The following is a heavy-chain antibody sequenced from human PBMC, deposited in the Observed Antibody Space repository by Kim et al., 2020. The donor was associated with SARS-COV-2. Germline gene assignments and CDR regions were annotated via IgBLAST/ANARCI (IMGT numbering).Heavy chain of an antibody. CDR3: ARSGPSITGFDY. Sequence: NYAQKLKGRLTMTTDTSTSTVSMELRSLRSDDTAIYYCARSGPSITGFDYWGQGTLVTVSS. D-gene: IGHD1-20*01. J-gene: IGHJ4*02. V-gene: IGHV1-18*01.